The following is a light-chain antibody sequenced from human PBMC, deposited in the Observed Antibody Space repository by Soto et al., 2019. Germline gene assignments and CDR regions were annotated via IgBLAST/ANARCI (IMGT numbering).Light chain of an antibody. CDR2: DDS. J-gene: IGLJ1*01. CDR1: NIGSKT. V-gene: IGLV3-21*02. CDR3: QVWDVSTVHYV. Sequence: SYELTQPPSMSVAPGQTARITWGGNNIGSKTVHWYQQKAGQAPVLVVYDDSDRPSGIPERFSGSNSGNTATLTISRVEAGDEADYYCQVWDVSTVHYVFGSGTNFTVL.